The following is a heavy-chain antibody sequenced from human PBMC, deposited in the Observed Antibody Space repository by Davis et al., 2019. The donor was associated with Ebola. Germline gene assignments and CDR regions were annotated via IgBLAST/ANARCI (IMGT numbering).Heavy chain of an antibody. CDR3: ARGGEPYGMDV. V-gene: IGHV1-69*04. CDR2: IIPILGIA. J-gene: IGHJ6*02. Sequence: SVKVSCKASGGTFSSYAISWVRQAPGQGLEWMGRIIPILGIANYTQKFQGRVTITADKSTSTAYMELSSLRSEDTAVYYCARGGEPYGMDVWGQGTTVTVSS. D-gene: IGHD3-16*01. CDR1: GGTFSSYA.